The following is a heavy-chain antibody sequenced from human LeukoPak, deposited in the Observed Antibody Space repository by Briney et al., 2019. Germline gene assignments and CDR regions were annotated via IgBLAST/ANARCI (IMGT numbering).Heavy chain of an antibody. CDR1: GFTFSSYA. V-gene: IGHV3-30-3*01. CDR2: ISYDGSNK. Sequence: GRSLRLSCAASGFTFSSYAMHWVRQAPGRGLEWVAVISYDGSNKYYADSVKGRFTISRDNSKNTLYLQMNSLRAGDTAVYYCARDLTDSSGWYRFDYWGQGTLVTVSS. D-gene: IGHD6-19*01. CDR3: ARDLTDSSGWYRFDY. J-gene: IGHJ4*02.